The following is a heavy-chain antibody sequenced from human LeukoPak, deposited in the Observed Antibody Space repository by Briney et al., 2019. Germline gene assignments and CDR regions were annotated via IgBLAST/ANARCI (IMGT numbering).Heavy chain of an antibody. D-gene: IGHD2-2*02. V-gene: IGHV4-39*01. CDR1: GGSTSSSSYY. Sequence: SETLSLTCTVSGGSTSSSSYYWGWIRQPPGKGLEWIVSIYYSGSTYYNPSLKSRVTISVDTSKNQFSLKLSSVTAADTAVYYCASFPVGCSSTSCYRDYWGQGTLVTVSS. CDR2: IYYSGST. J-gene: IGHJ4*02. CDR3: ASFPVGCSSTSCYRDY.